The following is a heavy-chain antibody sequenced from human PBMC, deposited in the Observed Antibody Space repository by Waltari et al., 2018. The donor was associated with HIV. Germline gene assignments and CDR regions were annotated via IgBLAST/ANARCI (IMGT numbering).Heavy chain of an antibody. CDR3: VRDRALDWTSDFHY. Sequence: QVQLMQSGAELKKPGASVEVSCAASGSSVTGYYLHWVRQAPGQGLGWMGWINPISGGTKYAQRFQGRVTVTRDTSVNTVYMELRRLRSDDTAVYYCVRDRALDWTSDFHYWGQGTLVTVSS. V-gene: IGHV1-2*02. CDR2: INPISGGT. J-gene: IGHJ4*02. D-gene: IGHD3-3*01. CDR1: GSSVTGYY.